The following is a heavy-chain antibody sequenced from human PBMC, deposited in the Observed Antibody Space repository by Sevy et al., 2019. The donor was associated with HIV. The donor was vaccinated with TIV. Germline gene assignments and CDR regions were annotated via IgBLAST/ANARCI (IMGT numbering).Heavy chain of an antibody. V-gene: IGHV3-23*01. CDR2: IGGFGNT. CDR3: AKVLNPALESMMEVTVRSLKGFDV. D-gene: IGHD3-22*01. CDR1: GFTFNTHV. J-gene: IGHJ3*01. Sequence: GGSLRLSCAASGFTFNTHVMNWVRQAPGKGLEWVSSIGGFGNTYYADSVRGGFTISRDNAKNTLYLQMNSLRADDTAVYYCAKVLNPALESMMEVTVRSLKGFDVWGQGTMVTVS.